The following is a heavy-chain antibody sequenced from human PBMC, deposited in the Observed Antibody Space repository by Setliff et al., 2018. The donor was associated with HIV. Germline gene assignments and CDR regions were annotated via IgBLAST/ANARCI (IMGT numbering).Heavy chain of an antibody. CDR1: GGSIGSH. CDR2: IRYSGST. V-gene: IGHV4-59*11. Sequence: SETLSLTCSVSGGSIGSHWSWIRQPPGKGLEWVGYIRYSGSTKYNSSLKRRVTMSIDTSKNQFSLKLSSATAADTAIYYCARVDRVESAFDIWGQGAMVTVSS. D-gene: IGHD2-15*01. CDR3: ARVDRVESAFDI. J-gene: IGHJ3*02.